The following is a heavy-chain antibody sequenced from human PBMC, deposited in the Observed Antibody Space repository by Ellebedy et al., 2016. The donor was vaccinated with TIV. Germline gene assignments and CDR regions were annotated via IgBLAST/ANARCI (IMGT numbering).Heavy chain of an antibody. CDR1: GFTFSNAW. D-gene: IGHD6-6*01. J-gene: IGHJ1*01. CDR2: IKSKTDGGTT. CDR3: TTQLGEQLVAYFQH. Sequence: PGGSLRLSCAASGFTFSNAWMSWVRQAPGKGLEWVGRIKSKTDGGTTDYAAPVKGRCTISRDDSKNTLYLQMNSLKTEDTAVYYFTTQLGEQLVAYFQHWGQGTLVTVSS. V-gene: IGHV3-15*01.